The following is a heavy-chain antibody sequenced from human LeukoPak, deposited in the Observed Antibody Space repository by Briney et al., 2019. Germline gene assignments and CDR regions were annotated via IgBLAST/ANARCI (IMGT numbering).Heavy chain of an antibody. D-gene: IGHD1-26*01. Sequence: AGGSLRLSCAASGFTFSSYSMNWVRQAPGKGLEWVSSISSSSSYIYYADSVKGRFTISRDNAKNSLYLQMNSLRAEDTAVYYCAKDGPLVGPYYFDYWGQGTLVTVSS. J-gene: IGHJ4*02. CDR2: ISSSSSYI. CDR1: GFTFSSYS. CDR3: AKDGPLVGPYYFDY. V-gene: IGHV3-21*04.